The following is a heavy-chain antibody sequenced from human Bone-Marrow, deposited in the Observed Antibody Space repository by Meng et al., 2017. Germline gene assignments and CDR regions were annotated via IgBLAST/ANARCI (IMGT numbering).Heavy chain of an antibody. Sequence: SETLSLTCTVSGGSISSYYWSWIRQPPGKGLEWIGYIYYSGSTNYNPSLKSRVTISVDTSKNQFSLKLSSVTAADTAVYYCAGGVTFKYGVGADDAFDIWGQGTMVTVSS. V-gene: IGHV4-59*01. D-gene: IGHD1-26*01. CDR2: IYYSGST. J-gene: IGHJ3*02. CDR1: GGSISSYY. CDR3: AGGVTFKYGVGADDAFDI.